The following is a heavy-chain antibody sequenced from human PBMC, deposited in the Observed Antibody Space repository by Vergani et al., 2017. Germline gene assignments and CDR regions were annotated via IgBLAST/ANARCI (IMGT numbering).Heavy chain of an antibody. CDR3: AKLEWNQWRAAAGPGAVDY. D-gene: IGHD6-13*01. Sequence: EVQLLESGGGLVQPGGSLRLSCAASGFTFSSYAMSWVRQAPGKGLEWVSAIIGSGGSTYYADSVKGRFTNSRDNSKNTLYLQMNSLRAEDTAVYYCAKLEWNQWRAAAGPGAVDYWGQGTLVTVSS. CDR1: GFTFSSYA. J-gene: IGHJ4*02. CDR2: IIGSGGST. V-gene: IGHV3-23*01.